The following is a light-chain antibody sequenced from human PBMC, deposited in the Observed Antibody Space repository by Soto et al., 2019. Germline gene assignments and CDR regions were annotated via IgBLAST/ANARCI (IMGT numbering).Light chain of an antibody. CDR1: SSDVGGYDY. CDR3: SSYISTSILNV. CDR2: DVS. Sequence: QSALTQAASVSGSPGQSITISCTGTSSDVGGYDYVSWYQQHPGKAPKLIIYDVSNRPSGVSNRFSGSKSGNTASLTIFGLQAEDEADYYCSSYISTSILNVFGTGTKVTVL. V-gene: IGLV2-14*03. J-gene: IGLJ1*01.